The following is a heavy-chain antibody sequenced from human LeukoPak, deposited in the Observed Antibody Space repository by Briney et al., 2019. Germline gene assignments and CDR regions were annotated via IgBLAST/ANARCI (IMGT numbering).Heavy chain of an antibody. Sequence: NTSETLSLTCAVYGGSFSGYYWSWIRQPPGKGLEWIGEINHSGSTNYNPSLKSRVTISVDTSKNQFSLKLSSVTAADTAVYYCAKNGRYGYCSSTSCPYFDYWGQGTLVTVSS. J-gene: IGHJ4*02. D-gene: IGHD2-2*01. CDR2: INHSGST. V-gene: IGHV4-34*01. CDR1: GGSFSGYY. CDR3: AKNGRYGYCSSTSCPYFDY.